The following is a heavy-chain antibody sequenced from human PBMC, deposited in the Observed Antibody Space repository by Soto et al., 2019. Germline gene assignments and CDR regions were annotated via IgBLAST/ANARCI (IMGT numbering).Heavy chain of an antibody. J-gene: IGHJ4*02. D-gene: IGHD5-12*01. CDR3: ARGRASGYDSAFDY. CDR2: IIPILGIA. Sequence: QVQLVQSGAEVKKPGSSVKVSCKASGGTFSSYTISWVRQAPGQGLEWMGRIIPILGIANYAQKFQGRVTITADKSTRPAYMELSSLRSEDTAVYYCARGRASGYDSAFDYWGQGTLVTVSS. V-gene: IGHV1-69*02. CDR1: GGTFSSYT.